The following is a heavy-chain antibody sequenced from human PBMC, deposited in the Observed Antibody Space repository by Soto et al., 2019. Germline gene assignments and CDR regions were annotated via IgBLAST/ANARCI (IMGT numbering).Heavy chain of an antibody. CDR1: GFTVSSNY. V-gene: IGHV3-53*04. CDR2: IYSGGST. J-gene: IGHJ5*02. Sequence: EVQLVESGGGLVQPGGSLRLSCAASGFTVSSNYMSWVRQAPGKGLEWVSVIYSGGSTYYADSVKGRFTISRHNSKNTLYLQMNSLRAEDTAVYYCAREYTKYSSSRRGNWLDPWGQGTLVTVSS. D-gene: IGHD6-13*01. CDR3: AREYTKYSSSRRGNWLDP.